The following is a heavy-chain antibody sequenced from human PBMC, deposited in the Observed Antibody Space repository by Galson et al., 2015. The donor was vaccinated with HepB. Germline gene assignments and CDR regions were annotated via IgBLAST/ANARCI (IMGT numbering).Heavy chain of an antibody. V-gene: IGHV3-23*01. D-gene: IGHD1-1*01. Sequence: SLRLSCAASGFTFNNYGMTWVRQAPGKGLEWVSSLSGSGRDTYYADSVKGRFTISRDNVNNTLYLQMNSLRGEDSAVYYCVKDPKYHNSWHLEYWGQGSLVSVSS. J-gene: IGHJ4*02. CDR1: GFTFNNYG. CDR2: LSGSGRDT. CDR3: VKDPKYHNSWHLEY.